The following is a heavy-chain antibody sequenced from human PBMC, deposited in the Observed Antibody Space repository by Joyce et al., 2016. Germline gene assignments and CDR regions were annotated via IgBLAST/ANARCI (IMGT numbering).Heavy chain of an antibody. CDR3: ARDRRIQTMFGAQRPPALDV. V-gene: IGHV1-18*01. J-gene: IGHJ6*04. Sequence: QVQLVQSGGEVKRPGASVKVSCKASGYTFTSYGISWVRQAPGQRLEWMGWISAYRSKTNYPQKFRGRVTLTTDTSTNTAFMELRSLASDDTAVYYCARDRRIQTMFGAQRPPALDVWGKGTTVTVSS. CDR1: GYTFTSYG. CDR2: ISAYRSKT. D-gene: IGHD3-3*01.